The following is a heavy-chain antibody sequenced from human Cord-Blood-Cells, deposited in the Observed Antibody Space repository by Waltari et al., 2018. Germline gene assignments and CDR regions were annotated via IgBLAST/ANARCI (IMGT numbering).Heavy chain of an antibody. V-gene: IGHV1-8*03. CDR2: MNPNSGNT. J-gene: IGHJ3*02. CDR1: GYTFTRYD. D-gene: IGHD3-3*01. Sequence: QVQLVQSGAEVKKPGASVKVSCKASGYTFTRYDINWVRPATGQGLEWMGWMNPNSGNTGYAQKFQGRVTITRNTSISTAYMELSSLRSEDTAVYYCARTHRRITIFGVVIADAFDIWGQGTMVTVSS. CDR3: ARTHRRITIFGVVIADAFDI.